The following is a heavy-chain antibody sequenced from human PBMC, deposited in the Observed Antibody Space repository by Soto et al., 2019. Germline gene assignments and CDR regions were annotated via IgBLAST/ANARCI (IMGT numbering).Heavy chain of an antibody. CDR1: GGSISSGDYY. J-gene: IGHJ4*02. D-gene: IGHD3-10*01. Sequence: SETLSLTCTVSGGSISSGDYYWSWIRQPPGKGLEWIGYIYYSGSTYYNPSLKSRVTISVDTSKNQFSLKLSSVTAADTAVYYCARVLGYYYGWGIYYFDYGGKEPLVTVSS. CDR3: ARVLGYYYGWGIYYFDY. CDR2: IYYSGST. V-gene: IGHV4-30-4*01.